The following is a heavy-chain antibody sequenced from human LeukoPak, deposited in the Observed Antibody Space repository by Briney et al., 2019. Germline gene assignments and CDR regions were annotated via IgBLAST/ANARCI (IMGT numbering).Heavy chain of an antibody. D-gene: IGHD4-17*01. J-gene: IGHJ4*02. Sequence: SETLSLTCAVYGGSFSGYYWSWIRQPPGKGLEWIGEINHSGSSNYNPSLKSRVTISVDTSKNQFSLKLSSVTAADTAVYYCARVPTVTFFDYWGQGTLVTVSS. CDR2: INHSGSS. CDR1: GGSFSGYY. V-gene: IGHV4-34*01. CDR3: ARVPTVTFFDY.